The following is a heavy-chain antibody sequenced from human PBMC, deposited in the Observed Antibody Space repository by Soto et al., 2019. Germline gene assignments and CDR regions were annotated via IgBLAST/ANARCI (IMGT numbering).Heavy chain of an antibody. V-gene: IGHV3-7*03. CDR2: IKQDGSEK. D-gene: IGHD3-3*01. CDR3: ARGTYYDFWSGYENFDY. J-gene: IGHJ4*02. Sequence: EVQLVESGGGLVQPGGSLRLSCAASGFTFSSYWMSWVRQAPGKGLEWVANIKQDGSEKYYVDSVKGRFTISRDNAKNSLYLQMSSLRAEDTAVYYCARGTYYDFWSGYENFDYWGQGTLVTVSS. CDR1: GFTFSSYW.